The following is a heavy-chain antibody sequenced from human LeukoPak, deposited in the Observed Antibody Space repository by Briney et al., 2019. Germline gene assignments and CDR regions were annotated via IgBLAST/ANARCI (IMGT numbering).Heavy chain of an antibody. CDR3: AKEGRFLEWLSYYYYMDV. V-gene: IGHV3-43*02. CDR1: GFTFDDYA. CDR2: ISGDGGST. Sequence: GGSLRLSCAASGFTFDDYAMHWVRQAPGKGLEWVSLISGDGGSTYYADSVKGRFTISRDNSKNSLYLQMNSLRTEDTALYYCAKEGRFLEWLSYYYYMDVWGKGTTVTASS. J-gene: IGHJ6*03. D-gene: IGHD3-3*01.